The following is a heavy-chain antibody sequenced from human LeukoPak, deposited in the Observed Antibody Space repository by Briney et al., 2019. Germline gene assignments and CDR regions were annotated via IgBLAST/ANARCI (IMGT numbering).Heavy chain of an antibody. Sequence: GGSLRLSCAASGFTFSSYAMHWVRQAPGKGLEWVAVISYDGSNKYYADSVKGRFTISRDNSKNTLYQQMNSLRAEDTAVYYCARAHEDTPFDYWGQGTLVTVSS. CDR3: ARAHEDTPFDY. J-gene: IGHJ4*02. CDR1: GFTFSSYA. D-gene: IGHD5-18*01. CDR2: ISYDGSNK. V-gene: IGHV3-30*04.